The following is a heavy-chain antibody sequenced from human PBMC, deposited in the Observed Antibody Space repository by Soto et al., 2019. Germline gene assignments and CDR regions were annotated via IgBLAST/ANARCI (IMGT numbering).Heavy chain of an antibody. J-gene: IGHJ4*02. Sequence: QVQLVQSGAEVKKPGSSVKVSCKASGGTFSSYTISWVRQAPGQGLEWMGRIIPILGIANYAQKFQGRVTITADKSTSTAYMELSSLRSEDTAVYYWARDLECHYSGGSCYYFDYWGQGTLVTVSS. CDR1: GGTFSSYT. CDR2: IIPILGIA. D-gene: IGHD2-15*01. CDR3: ARDLECHYSGGSCYYFDY. V-gene: IGHV1-69*08.